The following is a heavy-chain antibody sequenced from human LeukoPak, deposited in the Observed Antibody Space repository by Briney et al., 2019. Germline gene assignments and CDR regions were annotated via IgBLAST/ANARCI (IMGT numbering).Heavy chain of an antibody. CDR3: AREHSGYDFPGRDYYYIDV. CDR2: MSSSSSYI. V-gene: IGHV3-21*01. Sequence: KAGGSLRLSCAASGFTFSSYEMNWVRQAPGKGLEWVSSMSSSSSYIYYADSVKGRFTISRDNAKNSLYLQMNSLRAEDTAVYYCAREHSGYDFPGRDYYYIDVWGKGTTVTVSS. CDR1: GFTFSSYE. D-gene: IGHD5-12*01. J-gene: IGHJ6*03.